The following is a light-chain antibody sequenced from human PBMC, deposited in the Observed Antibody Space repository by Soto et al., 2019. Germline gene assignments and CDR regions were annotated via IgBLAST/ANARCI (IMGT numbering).Light chain of an antibody. Sequence: QSVLTQPASVSGSPGQSITISCTGTSSDVGSYNYVSWYQQHPGKAPKVVIYEVIYRPSGVSDRFSGSRSGNTASLTISGLQAEDDADYYCSSYRSRDTPVVFGGGTKLTVL. CDR3: SSYRSRDTPVV. J-gene: IGLJ2*01. CDR2: EVI. V-gene: IGLV2-14*01. CDR1: SSDVGSYNY.